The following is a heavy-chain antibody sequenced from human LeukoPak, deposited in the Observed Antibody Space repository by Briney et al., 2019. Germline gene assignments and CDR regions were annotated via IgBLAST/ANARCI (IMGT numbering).Heavy chain of an antibody. D-gene: IGHD3-10*01. CDR2: FDHEDGET. CDR1: GHSLTELS. J-gene: IGHJ5*02. CDR3: ARAYRGLWFGELLLASP. V-gene: IGHV1-24*01. Sequence: GASVKVSCKVSGHSLTELSMQWVRQAPGKGLEWMGGFDHEDGETIYAQKFQGRVTMTEDTSTDTAYMELSSLRSEDTAVYYCARAYRGLWFGELLLASPWGQGTLVTVSS.